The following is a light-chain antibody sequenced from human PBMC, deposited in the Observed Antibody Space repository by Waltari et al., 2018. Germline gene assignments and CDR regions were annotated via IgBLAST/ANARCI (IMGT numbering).Light chain of an antibody. CDR1: QSLVSFDGKTY. CDR2: KVS. J-gene: IGKJ1*01. CDR3: MQGSHWPWT. Sequence: DVVMTQSPPSLPVTLGQPASIPCRHRQSLVSFDGKTYFNWSQQRPGQSPRRLLDKVSNRDSEDPVRVSGRGSGTGVTLRIRRVETEDVGVYYCMQGSHWPWTFGQGTKVEIK. V-gene: IGKV2-30*01.